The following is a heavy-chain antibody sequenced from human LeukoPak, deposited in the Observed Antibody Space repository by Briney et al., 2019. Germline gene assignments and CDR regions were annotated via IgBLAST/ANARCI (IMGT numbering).Heavy chain of an antibody. CDR3: ARARDYYGSGSPPNWFDP. V-gene: IGHV4-59*01. Sequence: SETLSLACTVSGGSISSYYWGWIRQPPGKGLEWIGYIYYSGSTNYNPSLKSRVTISVDTSKNQFSLKLSSVTAADTAVYYCARARDYYGSGSPPNWFDPWGQGTLVTVSS. CDR1: GGSISSYY. J-gene: IGHJ5*02. CDR2: IYYSGST. D-gene: IGHD3-10*01.